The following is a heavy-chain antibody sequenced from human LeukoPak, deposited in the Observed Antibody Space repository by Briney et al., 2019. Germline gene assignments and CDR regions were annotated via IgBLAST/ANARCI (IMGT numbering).Heavy chain of an antibody. CDR2: VSGSGGST. Sequence: GGSLRLSCAASGFTFSSYAMSWVRQAPGQGLEWVSAVSGSGGSTYYADSVKGRFTISRDNSKNTLYLQMNSLRAEDTAVYYCAKDAPAYYYDSSGYFDYWGQGTLVTVSS. J-gene: IGHJ4*02. D-gene: IGHD3-22*01. V-gene: IGHV3-23*01. CDR1: GFTFSSYA. CDR3: AKDAPAYYYDSSGYFDY.